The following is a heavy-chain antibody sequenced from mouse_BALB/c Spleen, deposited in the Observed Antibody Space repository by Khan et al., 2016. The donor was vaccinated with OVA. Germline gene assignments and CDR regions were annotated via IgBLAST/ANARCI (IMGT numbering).Heavy chain of an antibody. J-gene: IGHJ4*01. CDR2: ISSLAYSM. V-gene: IGHV5-15*02. Sequence: EVELVESGGGLVQPGGSRKLSCAASGFTFSDYGMAWVRQAPGKGPEWVAFISSLAYSMYYADTVTGRFTISRENAKHTLYLEMSSLRSEDTAMYFCVRWAMDYWGQGTSVTVSS. CDR1: GFTFSDYG. CDR3: VRWAMDY.